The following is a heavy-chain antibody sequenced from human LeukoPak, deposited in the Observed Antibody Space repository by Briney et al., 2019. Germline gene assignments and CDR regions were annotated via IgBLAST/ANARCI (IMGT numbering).Heavy chain of an antibody. CDR2: ISAYNGDT. V-gene: IGHV1-18*01. CDR1: GYTFTIYG. Sequence: ASVKVSCKASGYTFTIYGISWVRQAPGQGLEWMGWISAYNGDTNYAQKLQGRVTMTTDTSTSTAYMELRSLRSDDTAVYHCARVVDDTGSFDSWGQGTLVTVSS. D-gene: IGHD5-18*01. J-gene: IGHJ4*02. CDR3: ARVVDDTGSFDS.